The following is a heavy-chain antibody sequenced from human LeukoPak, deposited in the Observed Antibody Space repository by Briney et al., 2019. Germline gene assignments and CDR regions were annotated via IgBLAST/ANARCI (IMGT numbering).Heavy chain of an antibody. CDR2: IKQDGSEK. CDR1: GFTFSSYW. V-gene: IGHV3-7*01. D-gene: IGHD3-22*01. CDR3: ARRARYYDSSGYDDAFDI. Sequence: GGSLRLSCAASGFTFSSYWMSWVRQAPGKGLEWVANIKQDGSEKYYVDSVKGRFTISRDNAKNSLYLQMNSLRAEDTAVYYCARRARYYDSSGYDDAFDIWGQGTMVTVSS. J-gene: IGHJ3*02.